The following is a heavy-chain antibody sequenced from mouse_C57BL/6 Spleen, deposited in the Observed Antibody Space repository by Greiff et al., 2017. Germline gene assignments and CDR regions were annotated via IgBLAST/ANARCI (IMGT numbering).Heavy chain of an antibody. CDR2: IWGVGST. J-gene: IGHJ4*01. CDR1: GFSLTSYG. CDR3: ASRYDYDGGAMDY. Sequence: VKLMESGPGLVAPSQSLSITCTVSGFSLTSYGVDWVRQSPGKGLEWLGVIWGVGSTNYNSALKSRLSISKDNSKSQVFLKMNSLQTDDTAMYYCASRYDYDGGAMDYWGQGTSVTVSS. D-gene: IGHD2-4*01. V-gene: IGHV2-6*01.